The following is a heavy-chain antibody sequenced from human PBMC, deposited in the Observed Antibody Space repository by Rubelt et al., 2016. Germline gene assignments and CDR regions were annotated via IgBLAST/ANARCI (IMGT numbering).Heavy chain of an antibody. CDR2: IYYRGST. CDR3: AREELGIGDAFDI. Sequence: QVQLQESGPGLVKPSETLSLTCTVSGASISSDYWSWIRQPPGTGLEWIGYIYYRGSTTYSPSPRSRVPISLDTTKNQFALGLGSVTAADTAVYYCAREELGIGDAFDIWGQGTMVTVSS. CDR1: GASISSDY. V-gene: IGHV4-59*01. J-gene: IGHJ3*02. D-gene: IGHD7-27*01.